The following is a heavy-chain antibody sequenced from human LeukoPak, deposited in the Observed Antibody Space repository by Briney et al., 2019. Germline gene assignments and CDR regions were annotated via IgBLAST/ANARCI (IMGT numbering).Heavy chain of an antibody. V-gene: IGHV3-21*01. D-gene: IGHD3-16*01. Sequence: GGSLRLSCAASGFTFSSYSMNWVRQAPGKGLEWVSSISSSSSYIYYADSVKGRFTISRDNAKNSLYLQMNSLRAEDTAVYYCARDLIRVAKKYFDLWGRGTLVTVSS. J-gene: IGHJ2*01. CDR2: ISSSSSYI. CDR1: GFTFSSYS. CDR3: ARDLIRVAKKYFDL.